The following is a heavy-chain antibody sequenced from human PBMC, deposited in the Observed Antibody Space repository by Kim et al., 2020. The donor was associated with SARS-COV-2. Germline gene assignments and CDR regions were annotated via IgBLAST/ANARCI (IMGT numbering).Heavy chain of an antibody. CDR3: ARGAVAGTPIDY. CDR1: GGSFSGYY. D-gene: IGHD6-19*01. Sequence: SETLSLTCAVYGGSFSGYYWSWIRQPQGKGLEWIGEINHSGSTNYNRFLKSRVPISVDTSKNQFSLKLSSVTAADTAVYYCARGAVAGTPIDYWGQGTLVTVSS. J-gene: IGHJ4*02. V-gene: IGHV4-34*01. CDR2: INHSGST.